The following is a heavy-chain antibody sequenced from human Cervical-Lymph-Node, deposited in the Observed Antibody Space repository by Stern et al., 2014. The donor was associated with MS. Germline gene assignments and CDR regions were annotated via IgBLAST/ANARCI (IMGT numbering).Heavy chain of an antibody. J-gene: IGHJ5*02. Sequence: QVQLVQSGAEVKKPGSSVNVSCKASGGKFSSSFAVSWVRQAPGQGLEWMGRIIPIIGLANYAQKFQTRLTITADKSTSTVYMELTSLTSEDTALYYCARGIVTNRPASTLHNLSDPWGQGTLVTVSS. D-gene: IGHD4-17*01. CDR2: IIPIIGLA. CDR3: ARGIVTNRPASTLHNLSDP. CDR1: GGKFSSSFA. V-gene: IGHV1-69*04.